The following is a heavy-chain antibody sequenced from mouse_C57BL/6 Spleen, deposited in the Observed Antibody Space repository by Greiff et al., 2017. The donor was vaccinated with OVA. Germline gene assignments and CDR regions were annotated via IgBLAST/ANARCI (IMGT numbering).Heavy chain of an antibody. D-gene: IGHD2-4*01. CDR1: GYTFTSYG. CDR2: IYPRSGNT. Sequence: VQVVESGAELARPGASVKLSCKASGYTFTSYGISWVKQRTGQGLEWIGEIYPRSGNTYYNEKFKGKATLTADKSSSTAYMELRSLTSEDSAVYFCARGYDYDKAWFAYWGQGTLVTVSA. CDR3: ARGYDYDKAWFAY. J-gene: IGHJ3*01. V-gene: IGHV1-81*01.